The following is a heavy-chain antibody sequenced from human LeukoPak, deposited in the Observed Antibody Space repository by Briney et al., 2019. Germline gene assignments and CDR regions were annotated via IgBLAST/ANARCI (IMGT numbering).Heavy chain of an antibody. Sequence: ASVKVSCKASGYTFTSYDINWVRQATGQGLEWMGWMNPNSGNTGYAQKFQGRVTITRNTSISTAYMELSSLRSEDTAVYYCARGGASSGSYGFLYYFDYWGQGTLVTVSS. CDR1: GYTFTSYD. D-gene: IGHD1-26*01. CDR2: MNPNSGNT. J-gene: IGHJ4*02. V-gene: IGHV1-8*03. CDR3: ARGGASSGSYGFLYYFDY.